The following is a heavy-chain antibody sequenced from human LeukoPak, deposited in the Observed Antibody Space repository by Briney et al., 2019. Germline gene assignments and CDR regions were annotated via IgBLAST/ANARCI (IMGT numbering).Heavy chain of an antibody. CDR2: IYHSGST. J-gene: IGHJ4*02. CDR3: ARENDYVWGSYRWYYFDY. D-gene: IGHD3-16*02. Sequence: SQTLSLTCAVSGGSISSGGYSWSWIRQPPGKGLEWIGYIYHSGSTYYNPSLKSRVTISVDRSKNQFSLKLSSVTAADTAVYYCARENDYVWGSYRWYYFDYWGQGTLVTVSS. V-gene: IGHV4-30-2*01. CDR1: GGSISSGGYS.